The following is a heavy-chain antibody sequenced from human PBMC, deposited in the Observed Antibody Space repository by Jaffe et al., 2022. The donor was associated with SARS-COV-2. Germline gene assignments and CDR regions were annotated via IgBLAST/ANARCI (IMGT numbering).Heavy chain of an antibody. J-gene: IGHJ4*02. CDR2: ISPDGRTT. D-gene: IGHD7-27*01. CDR3: AKDFNWGSGC. V-gene: IGHV3-74*01. CDR1: GFGLSSHW. Sequence: EVQLVESGGGLVQPGGSLRLSCTASGFGLSSHWMYWVRQVPGKGLVWVSHISPDGRTTIYADSVKGRFTISRDNAKNTLYLQMNNLRAEDTAVYYCAKDFNWGSGCWGQGTLVAVSS.